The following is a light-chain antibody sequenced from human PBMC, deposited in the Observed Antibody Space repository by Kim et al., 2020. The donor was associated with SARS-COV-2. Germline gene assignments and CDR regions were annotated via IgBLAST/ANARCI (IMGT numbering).Light chain of an antibody. V-gene: IGLV3-19*01. CDR3: GSRDSSRNQLAV. Sequence: SSELTQDPAVSVALGQTVRITCQGDSLRSYYASWYQHKPGQAPILVIYGYNNRPSGIPDRFSGPTSANTASLTITGAQAEDEADYYCGSRDSSRNQLAVF. CDR1: SLRSYY. J-gene: IGLJ2*01. CDR2: GYN.